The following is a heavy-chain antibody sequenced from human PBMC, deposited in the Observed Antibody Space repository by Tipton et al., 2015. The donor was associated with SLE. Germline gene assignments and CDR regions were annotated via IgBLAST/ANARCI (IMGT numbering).Heavy chain of an antibody. CDR3: ARDLGPIFGGPWYFDL. J-gene: IGHJ2*01. Sequence: SLRLSCVASGFSVSSNYMSWVRQAPGKGLEWVSGIYSGRSTYYADSVKGRFTISRDNAKNSLYLQTNSLRAEDTAVYYCARDLGPIFGGPWYFDLWGRGTLVTVSS. D-gene: IGHD3-3*01. CDR2: IYSGRST. CDR1: GFSVSSNY. V-gene: IGHV3-53*01.